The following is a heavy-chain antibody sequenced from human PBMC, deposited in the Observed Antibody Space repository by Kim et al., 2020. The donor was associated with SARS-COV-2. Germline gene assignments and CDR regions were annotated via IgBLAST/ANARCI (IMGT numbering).Heavy chain of an antibody. CDR3: AKDGIYGSGSYYKGYFDY. CDR1: GFTFSSYG. D-gene: IGHD3-10*01. J-gene: IGHJ4*02. CDR2: IWYDGSNK. Sequence: GGSLRLSCAASGFTFSSYGMHWVRQAPGKGLEWVAVIWYDGSNKYYADSVKGRFTISRDNSKNTLYLQMNSLRAEDTAVYYCAKDGIYGSGSYYKGYFDYWGQGTLVTVSS. V-gene: IGHV3-33*06.